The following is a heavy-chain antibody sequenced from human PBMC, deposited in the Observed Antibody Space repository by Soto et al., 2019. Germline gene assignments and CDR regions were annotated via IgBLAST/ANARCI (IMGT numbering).Heavy chain of an antibody. Sequence: ASETLSLTCTVSGGSISSYYWSWIRQPAGKGLEWIGRIYTSGSTNYNPSLKSRVTMSVDTSKNQFSLKLSSVTAADTAVYYCARQVYGSGDTDYGMDVWGQGTTVTVSS. CDR1: GGSISSYY. D-gene: IGHD3-10*01. CDR3: ARQVYGSGDTDYGMDV. CDR2: IYTSGST. V-gene: IGHV4-4*07. J-gene: IGHJ6*02.